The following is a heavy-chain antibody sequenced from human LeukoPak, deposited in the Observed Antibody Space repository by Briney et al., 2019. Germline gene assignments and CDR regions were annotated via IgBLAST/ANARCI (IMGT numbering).Heavy chain of an antibody. CDR1: GVSISSYY. Sequence: SETLSFTCTVSGVSISSYYWSWIRQPAGKGLEWVGRIYTSGSTNYNPSLKSRLTMSVDTSKNQFSLKLSSVTAADTAVYYCARVYGIRGGSYHERYYYYYMDVWGKGTTVTVSS. D-gene: IGHD1-26*01. CDR2: IYTSGST. CDR3: ARVYGIRGGSYHERYYYYYMDV. J-gene: IGHJ6*03. V-gene: IGHV4-4*07.